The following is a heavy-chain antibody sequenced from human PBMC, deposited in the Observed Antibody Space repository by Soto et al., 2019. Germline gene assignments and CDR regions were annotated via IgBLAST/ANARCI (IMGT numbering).Heavy chain of an antibody. CDR1: GFTFSSYS. V-gene: IGHV3-48*02. D-gene: IGHD2-21*02. CDR3: ARGVMPHLWGGDWGCDY. Sequence: EVQLVESGGGLVQPGGSLRLSCAASGFTFSSYSINWVRQAPGKGLEWVSYISSSSSTIYYADSVKGRCTISRDNAKNTLYLQMNSLRDEDTAVYYCARGVMPHLWGGDWGCDYWGQGTLVTVSS. CDR2: ISSSSSTI. J-gene: IGHJ4*02.